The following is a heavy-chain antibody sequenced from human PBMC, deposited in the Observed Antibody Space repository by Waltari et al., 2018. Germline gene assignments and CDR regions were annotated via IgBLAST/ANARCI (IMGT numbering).Heavy chain of an antibody. J-gene: IGHJ4*02. CDR1: GFPFSSYS. V-gene: IGHV3-21*01. CDR3: ARARRCSGGSCEESDY. CDR2: ISSSSSYI. Sequence: EVQLVESGGGLVKPGGSLRLSCAASGFPFSSYSMNWVRQAPGKGLEWVSSISSSSSYIYYADSVKGRFTISRDNAKNSLYLQMNSLRAADTAVYYCARARRCSGGSCEESDYWGQGTLVTVSS. D-gene: IGHD2-15*01.